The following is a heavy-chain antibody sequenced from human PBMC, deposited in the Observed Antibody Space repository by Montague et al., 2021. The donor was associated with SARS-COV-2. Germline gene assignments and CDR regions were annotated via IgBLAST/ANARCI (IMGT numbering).Heavy chain of an antibody. CDR2: IYHNGAT. J-gene: IGHJ4*02. CDR1: GYAVTSAYY. CDR3: ATITLGYCTNGVCQPPDY. Sequence: SETLSLTCSVSGYAVTSAYYWGWIRQPPGKGLEWIGTIYHNGATYYNPSLKSRVTISVDTSKNQFSLKLSSVTAADTAVYYCATITLGYCTNGVCQPPDYWGQGTLVTVSS. D-gene: IGHD2-8*01. V-gene: IGHV4-38-2*01.